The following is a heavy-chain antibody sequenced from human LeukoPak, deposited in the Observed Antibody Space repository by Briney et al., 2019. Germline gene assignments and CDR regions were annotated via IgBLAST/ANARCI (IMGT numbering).Heavy chain of an antibody. D-gene: IGHD2-15*01. CDR1: GGSISSGDFY. CDR2: IYNSGTT. J-gene: IGHJ4*02. CDR3: ARGVSIPTTPKFDY. Sequence: PSETLSLTCSVSGGSISSGDFYWSWIRQPPGKGLEWIGYIYNSGTTYYRPSLKSRLIISADTSKNQFSLKLSSMTAADTAVYYCARGVSIPTTPKFDYWGQGTLVTVSS. V-gene: IGHV4-30-4*08.